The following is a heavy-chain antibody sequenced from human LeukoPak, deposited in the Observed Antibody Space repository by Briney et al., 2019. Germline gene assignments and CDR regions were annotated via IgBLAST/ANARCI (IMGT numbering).Heavy chain of an antibody. CDR1: GYTFTSYG. Sequence: GASVKVSCKASGYTFTSYGISWVRQAPGQGLEWMGWISAYNGNTNYAQKLQGRVTMTTDTSTSTAYMELRSLRSDDTAVYYCARSQRPLPIYDFWSGYYTGFDYWGQGTLVTVSS. J-gene: IGHJ4*02. CDR3: ARSQRPLPIYDFWSGYYTGFDY. V-gene: IGHV1-18*01. D-gene: IGHD3-3*01. CDR2: ISAYNGNT.